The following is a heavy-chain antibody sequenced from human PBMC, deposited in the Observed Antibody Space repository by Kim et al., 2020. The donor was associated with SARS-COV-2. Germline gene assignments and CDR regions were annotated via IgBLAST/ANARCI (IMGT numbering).Heavy chain of an antibody. CDR2: ISYDGSNK. D-gene: IGHD3-16*02. CDR3: AKDLGSVRLGELSRYCGMDV. CDR1: GFTFSSYG. Sequence: GGSLRLSCAASGFTFSSYGMHWVRQAPGKGLEWVAVISYDGSNKYYADSVKGRFTISRDNSKNTLYLQMNSLRAEDTAVYYCAKDLGSVRLGELSRYCGMDVWGQGTTVTVSS. V-gene: IGHV3-30*18. J-gene: IGHJ6*02.